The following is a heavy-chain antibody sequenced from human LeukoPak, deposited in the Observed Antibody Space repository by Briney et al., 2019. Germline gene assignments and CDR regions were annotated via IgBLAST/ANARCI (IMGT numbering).Heavy chain of an antibody. CDR2: ISGSGGST. D-gene: IGHD6-19*01. J-gene: IGHJ6*02. CDR1: GFTFSDYY. V-gene: IGHV3-23*01. Sequence: GGSLRLSCAASGFTFSDYYMSWIRQAPGKGLEWVSAISGSGGSTYYADSVKGRFTVSRDNSKSTLYLQMNSLRAEDTAVYYCARGLRYTSGSRNDYSALDVWGQGTTVTVSS. CDR3: ARGLRYTSGSRNDYSALDV.